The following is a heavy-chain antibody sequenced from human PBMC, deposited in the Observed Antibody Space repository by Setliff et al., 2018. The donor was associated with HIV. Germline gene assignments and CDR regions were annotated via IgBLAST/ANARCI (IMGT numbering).Heavy chain of an antibody. D-gene: IGHD3-10*01. CDR3: ARHGRSYDSGRWYNWFDS. J-gene: IGHJ5*01. Sequence: SETLSLTCTVSGGSISDTYYTWIRQTPGKGLEWIGLMHVSRETNYNPSLESRGTISMDTSKNQFSLKLSSVTAADTALYFCARHGRSYDSGRWYNWFDSWGQGTPVTVSS. CDR1: GGSISDTY. CDR2: MHVSRET. V-gene: IGHV4-59*08.